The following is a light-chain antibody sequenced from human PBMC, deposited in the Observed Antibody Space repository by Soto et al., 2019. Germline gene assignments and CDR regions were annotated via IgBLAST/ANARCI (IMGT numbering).Light chain of an antibody. Sequence: QTVVTQEPSFSVSPGGIVTLTCTLSSGSVSNSYFPSWYQQTPGQAPRTLIYNTNSRSSGVPDRFSASILGNKAALTITGAQADDESDYYCALFMGGGISLFGGGTKLTVL. J-gene: IGLJ3*02. CDR2: NTN. V-gene: IGLV8-61*01. CDR1: SGSVSNSYF. CDR3: ALFMGGGISL.